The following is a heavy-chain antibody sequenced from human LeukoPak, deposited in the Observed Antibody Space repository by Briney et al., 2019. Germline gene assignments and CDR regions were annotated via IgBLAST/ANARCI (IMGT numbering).Heavy chain of an antibody. CDR3: ARVEAAWFFDS. J-gene: IGHJ4*02. CDR1: GFTFSSYA. V-gene: IGHV3-30-3*01. CDR2: ISYDGSNK. Sequence: PGGSLRLSCAASGFTFSSYAMHWVRQAPGKGLEWVAVISYDGSNKYYADSVKGRFTISRDNSKNTLYLQMNSLRAEDAAVYYCARVEAAWFFDSWGQGILVTVSS. D-gene: IGHD6-13*01.